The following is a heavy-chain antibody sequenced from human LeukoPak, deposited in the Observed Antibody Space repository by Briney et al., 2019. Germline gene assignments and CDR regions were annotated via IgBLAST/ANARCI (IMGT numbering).Heavy chain of an antibody. D-gene: IGHD3-10*01. CDR3: ARVRDADVSLYGSGSYYSDY. CDR2: IKQDGSEK. Sequence: QPGGSLRLSCAASGFTFSSYWMSWVRQAPGKGLEWVANIKQDGSEKYYVDSVKGRFTISRDNAKNSLYLQMNSLRAEDTAVYYCARVRDADVSLYGSGSYYSDYWGQGTLVTVSS. CDR1: GFTFSSYW. J-gene: IGHJ4*02. V-gene: IGHV3-7*01.